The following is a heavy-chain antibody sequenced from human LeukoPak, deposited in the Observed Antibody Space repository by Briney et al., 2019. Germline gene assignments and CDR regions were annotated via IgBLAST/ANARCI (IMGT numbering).Heavy chain of an antibody. Sequence: GGSLRLSCAASGLTVSSNYMSWVRQAPGKGLEWVSVIYSGGSTYYADSVKGRFTISRDNSKNTLYLQMNSLRAEDTAVYYCARDPLSAEVDYWGQGTLVTASS. V-gene: IGHV3-66*02. CDR1: GLTVSSNY. CDR2: IYSGGST. CDR3: ARDPLSAEVDY. D-gene: IGHD6-13*01. J-gene: IGHJ4*02.